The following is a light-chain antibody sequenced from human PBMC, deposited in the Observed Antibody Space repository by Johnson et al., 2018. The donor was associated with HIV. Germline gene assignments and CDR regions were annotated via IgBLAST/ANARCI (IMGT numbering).Light chain of an antibody. J-gene: IGLJ1*01. CDR2: ENN. V-gene: IGLV1-51*02. Sequence: QAVLTQPPSVSAAPGQMVSISCSGSSSNIGKNYVSWYQQPPGRAPKLLIHENNKRPSGIHDRFSGSKSGTSATLGITGLQPGDEADYYCGTWDSSLNTLVFGTGTRVTVL. CDR1: SSNIGKNY. CDR3: GTWDSSLNTLV.